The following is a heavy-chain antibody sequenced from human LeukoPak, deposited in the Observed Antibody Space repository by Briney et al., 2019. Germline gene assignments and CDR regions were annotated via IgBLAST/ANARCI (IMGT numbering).Heavy chain of an antibody. D-gene: IGHD3-10*01. CDR1: GYSFTSYW. CDR2: IFPGDSDT. CDR3: ATYAGSYSKYFQH. Sequence: GESLKISCKGSGYSFTSYWIGWVRQMPGKGLEWMGIIFPGDSDTRYSPSFQGQVTISADKSISTAYLQWSSLKASDTAMYFCATYAGSYSKYFQHWGQGTLVTVSS. V-gene: IGHV5-51*01. J-gene: IGHJ1*01.